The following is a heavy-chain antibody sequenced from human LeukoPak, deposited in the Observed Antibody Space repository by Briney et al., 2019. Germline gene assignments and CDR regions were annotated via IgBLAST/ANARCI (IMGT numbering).Heavy chain of an antibody. Sequence: AASVKVSCKASDYTFTTYGISWVRQAPGQGLEWMGWISAYNGNTNYAQKLQGRVTMTTDTSTSTAYMELRSLRSDDTAVYYCARDRKQWLGYYYYYGMDVWGQGTTVTVSS. CDR2: ISAYNGNT. V-gene: IGHV1-18*01. CDR1: DYTFTTYG. D-gene: IGHD6-19*01. CDR3: ARDRKQWLGYYYYYGMDV. J-gene: IGHJ6*02.